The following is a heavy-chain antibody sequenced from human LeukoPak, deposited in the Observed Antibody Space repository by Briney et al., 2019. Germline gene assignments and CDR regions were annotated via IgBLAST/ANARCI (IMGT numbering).Heavy chain of an antibody. CDR2: ISAYNGNT. CDR1: GGTFSSYA. V-gene: IGHV1-18*01. Sequence: ASVKVSCKASGGTFSSYAISWVRQAPGQGLEWMGWISAYNGNTNYAQKLQGRVTMTTDTSTSTAYMELRSLRSDDTAVYYCARLPGWAAAGNYYFDYWGQGTLVTVSS. J-gene: IGHJ4*02. CDR3: ARLPGWAAAGNYYFDY. D-gene: IGHD6-13*01.